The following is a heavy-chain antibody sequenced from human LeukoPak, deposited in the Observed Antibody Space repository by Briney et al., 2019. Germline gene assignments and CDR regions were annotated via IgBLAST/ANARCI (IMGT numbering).Heavy chain of an antibody. D-gene: IGHD6-13*01. Sequence: SETLSLTCTVSGYSISSSNYWGWIRQPPGKGLEWIGSIYYSGSTYYNPSLKSRVTISVDTSKNQFSLKLSSVTAADTAVYYCARADSSSLGWGQGTLVTVSS. J-gene: IGHJ4*02. CDR2: IYYSGST. CDR3: ARADSSSLG. CDR1: GYSISSSNY. V-gene: IGHV4-38-2*02.